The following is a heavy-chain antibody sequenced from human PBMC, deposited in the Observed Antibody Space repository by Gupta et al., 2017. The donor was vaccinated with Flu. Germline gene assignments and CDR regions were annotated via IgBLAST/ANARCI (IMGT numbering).Heavy chain of an antibody. J-gene: IGHJ5*02. CDR1: SGSFSGYS. Sequence: QVQLQQWGAGLLRPSETLSLTCGVYSGSFSGYSWSWIRQPPGKGLEWIGEISHGRGTNFNPSLKSRVSSSVDTSKNQFSLKMTSLTAADTAVYYCARGGSWFDPWGQGTLVTVSS. CDR3: ARGGSWFDP. V-gene: IGHV4-34*01. D-gene: IGHD3-10*01. CDR2: ISHGRGT.